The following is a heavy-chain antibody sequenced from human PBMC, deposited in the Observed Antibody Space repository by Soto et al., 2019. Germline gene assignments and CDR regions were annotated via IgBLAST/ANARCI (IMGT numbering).Heavy chain of an antibody. CDR1: GYTFTGYA. CDR3: ARAVAVPADFDY. CDR2: INAGNGNT. D-gene: IGHD6-19*01. J-gene: IGHJ4*02. Sequence: QVQLVQSGAEETKPGASVKVSCKASGYTFTGYAMHWVRQAPGQRLEWMGWINAGNGNTKYSQKFQGRVTITRDTSASTAYMELSSLISEDTAVYYCARAVAVPADFDYWGQRTLVTVSS. V-gene: IGHV1-3*05.